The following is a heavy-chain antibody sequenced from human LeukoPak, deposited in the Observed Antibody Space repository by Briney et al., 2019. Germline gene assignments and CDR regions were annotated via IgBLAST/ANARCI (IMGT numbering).Heavy chain of an antibody. Sequence: GGSLRLSCAASGFTFSSYSMSWVRQAPGKGLEWVSSISSSSSYIYYADSVKGRFTISRDNAKNSLYLQMNSLRAEDTAVYYCATRGCSGGSCYWGQGTLVTASS. V-gene: IGHV3-21*01. CDR3: ATRGCSGGSCY. J-gene: IGHJ4*02. CDR1: GFTFSSYS. CDR2: ISSSSSYI. D-gene: IGHD2-15*01.